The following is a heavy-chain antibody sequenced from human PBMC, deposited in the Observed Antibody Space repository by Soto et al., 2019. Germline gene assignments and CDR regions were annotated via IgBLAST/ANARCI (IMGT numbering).Heavy chain of an antibody. CDR2: IYYSGST. V-gene: IGHV4-39*01. J-gene: IGHJ4*02. CDR3: ATKSNWGSPFDY. D-gene: IGHD7-27*01. Sequence: PSETLSLTCTVSGGSISSSSYYWGWIRQPPGKGLEWIGSIYYSGSTYYNPSLKSRVTISVDTSKNQFSLKLSSVTAADTAVYYCATKSNWGSPFDYWGQGTLVTVSS. CDR1: GGSISSSSYY.